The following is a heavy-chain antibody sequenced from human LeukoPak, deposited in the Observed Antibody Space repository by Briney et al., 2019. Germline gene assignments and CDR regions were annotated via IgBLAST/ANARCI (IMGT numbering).Heavy chain of an antibody. CDR1: GFTFCDYY. CDR3: SPAAMPSDWFDP. CDR2: ISSSGSTI. D-gene: IGHD2-2*01. V-gene: IGHV3-11*01. Sequence: PGGSLRLSCAASGFTFCDYYMSWIRRAPGKGLEWVSYISSSGSTIYYADSVKGRFTISRDNAKNSLYLQMNSLRAEDTAVYYCSPAAMPSDWFDPWGQGTLVTVSS. J-gene: IGHJ5*02.